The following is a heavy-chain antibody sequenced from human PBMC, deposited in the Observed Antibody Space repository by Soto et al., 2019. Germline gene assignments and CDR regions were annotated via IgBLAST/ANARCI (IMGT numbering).Heavy chain of an antibody. D-gene: IGHD2-21*02. J-gene: IGHJ5*02. CDR1: GGTFSSYA. Sequence: GASVKVSCKASGGTFSSYAISWVRQAPGQGLEWMGGIIPIFGTANYAQKFQGRVTITADESTSTAYMELSSLRSEDTAVYYCASSVVTAILGWFDPWGQGTLVTVSS. CDR3: ASSVVTAILGWFDP. CDR2: IIPIFGTA. V-gene: IGHV1-69*13.